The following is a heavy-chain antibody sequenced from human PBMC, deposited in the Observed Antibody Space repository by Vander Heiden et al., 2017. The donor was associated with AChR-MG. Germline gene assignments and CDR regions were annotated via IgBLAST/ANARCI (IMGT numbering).Heavy chain of an antibody. D-gene: IGHD3-3*01. CDR3: ARGRGRFLEWLLYGMDV. Sequence: QVQLQQWGAGLLKPSETLSLTCAVYGGSFSGYYWSWIRQPPGKGLEWIGEINHSGSTNYNPSLKSRVTISVDTSKNQFSLKLSSVTAADTAVYYCARGRGRFLEWLLYGMDVWGQGTTVTVSS. V-gene: IGHV4-34*01. J-gene: IGHJ6*02. CDR2: INHSGST. CDR1: GGSFSGYY.